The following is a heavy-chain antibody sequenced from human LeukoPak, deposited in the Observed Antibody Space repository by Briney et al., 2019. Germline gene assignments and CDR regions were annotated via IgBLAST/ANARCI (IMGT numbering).Heavy chain of an antibody. CDR1: GFTFSSYA. J-gene: IGHJ4*02. CDR3: ARGDSLIVVVTEFDY. D-gene: IGHD3-22*01. Sequence: PGGSLRLSCAASGFTFSSYAMHWVRQAPGKGLEWVAVISYDGSNKYYADSVKGRFTISRDNSKNTPYLQMNSLRAEDTAMYYCARGDSLIVVVTEFDYWGQGTLVTVSS. CDR2: ISYDGSNK. V-gene: IGHV3-30-3*01.